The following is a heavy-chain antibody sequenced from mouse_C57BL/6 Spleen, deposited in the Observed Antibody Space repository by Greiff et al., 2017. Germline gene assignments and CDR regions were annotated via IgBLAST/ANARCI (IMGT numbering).Heavy chain of an antibody. V-gene: IGHV1-18*01. D-gene: IGHD2-13*01. CDR3: ARMVGDIVNFDY. Sequence: EVQLQQSGPELVKPGASVKISCKASGYTFTDYNMDWVKQSPGKSLEWIGDIYPNSGSTNYNQKFKGKATLTVDTSSSTAYMQLRSLTSEDTAVYYCARMVGDIVNFDYWGQGTTLTVSS. CDR2: IYPNSGST. CDR1: GYTFTDYN. J-gene: IGHJ2*01.